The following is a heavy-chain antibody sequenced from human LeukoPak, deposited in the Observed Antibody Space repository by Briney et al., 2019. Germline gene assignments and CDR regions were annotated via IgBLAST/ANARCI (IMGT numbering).Heavy chain of an antibody. D-gene: IGHD5/OR15-5a*01. V-gene: IGHV3-73*01. CDR2: IRSKPHNYAT. CDR1: GFTFSDSA. CDR3: TPVVGDMVFTNAY. Sequence: GSLRLSCAASGFTFSDSAMHWVRQASGKGLEWVGRIRSKPHNYATAYAASVKGRFTLSRDDSENTAFLQMNSLRTEVTAVYYCTPVVGDMVFTNAYWGQGTLVTVSS. J-gene: IGHJ4*02.